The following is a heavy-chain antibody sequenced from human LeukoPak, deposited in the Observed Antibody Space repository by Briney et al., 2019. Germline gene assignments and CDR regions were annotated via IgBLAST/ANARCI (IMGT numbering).Heavy chain of an antibody. V-gene: IGHV3-64D*09. Sequence: PGGSLRLSCSASGFTFSSYAMHWVRQAPGKGLEYVSVISSNRGSTYYADSVKGRFTISRDNSKNTLYLQMSSLRAEDPAVYYCVKTLISVAGTGAFDIWGQGTMVTVSS. CDR3: VKTLISVAGTGAFDI. J-gene: IGHJ3*02. CDR1: GFTFSSYA. CDR2: ISSNRGST. D-gene: IGHD6-19*01.